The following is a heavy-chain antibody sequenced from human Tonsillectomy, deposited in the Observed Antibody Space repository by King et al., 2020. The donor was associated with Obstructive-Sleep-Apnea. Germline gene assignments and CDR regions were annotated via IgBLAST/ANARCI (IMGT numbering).Heavy chain of an antibody. CDR1: SGSFSGYY. CDR3: ARGWLGDCSGGSCPDWYFDL. J-gene: IGHJ2*01. V-gene: IGHV4-34*01. CDR2: INHSGST. Sequence: VQLQQWGAGLLKPSETLSLTCAVYSGSFSGYYWSWIRQPPGKGLEWIGEINHSGSTNYNPSLRSRFTISGDTSKNQFSLKLSSVTAADTAVYYCARGWLGDCSGGSCPDWYFDLWGRGTLVTVSS. D-gene: IGHD2-15*01.